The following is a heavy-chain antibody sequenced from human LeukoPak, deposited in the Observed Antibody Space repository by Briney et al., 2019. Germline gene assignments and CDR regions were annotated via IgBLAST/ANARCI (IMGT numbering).Heavy chain of an antibody. Sequence: PGGSLRFSSAASGFTFIRSSMNWVGQAPGKGLEWVSSISSSSSYIYYADSVKGRFTISRDNAKNSLYLQMNSLRAEDTAVYYCARAEEYYDFWSGRANWFDPWGQGTLVTVSS. CDR3: ARAEEYYDFWSGRANWFDP. V-gene: IGHV3-21*01. D-gene: IGHD3-3*01. J-gene: IGHJ5*02. CDR2: ISSSSSYI. CDR1: GFTFIRSS.